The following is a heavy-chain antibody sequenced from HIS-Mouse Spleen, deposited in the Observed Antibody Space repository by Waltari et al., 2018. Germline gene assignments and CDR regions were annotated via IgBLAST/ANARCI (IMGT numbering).Heavy chain of an antibody. CDR3: ARGAGLNWFDP. Sequence: EVQLVESGGGLVQPGGSLRLACAAHGFTFSGDWMIWGRQAPGKGLEWVANIKQDGSEKYYVDSVKGRFTISRDNAKNSLYLQMNSLRAEDTAVYYCARGAGLNWFDPWGQGTLVTVSS. D-gene: IGHD6-25*01. V-gene: IGHV3-7*01. CDR2: IKQDGSEK. J-gene: IGHJ5*02. CDR1: GFTFSGDW.